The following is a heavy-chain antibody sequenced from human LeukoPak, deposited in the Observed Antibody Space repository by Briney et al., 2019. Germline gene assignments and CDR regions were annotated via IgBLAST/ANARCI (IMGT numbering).Heavy chain of an antibody. CDR3: ARDSHMYSSSSVNDY. CDR1: GFTFSDYY. J-gene: IGHJ4*02. V-gene: IGHV3-11*04. Sequence: GGSLRLSCAASGFTFSDYYMSWIRQAPGKGLEWVSYISSSGSTIYYADSVKGRFTISRDNAKNSLYLQTNSLRAEDTAVYYCARDSHMYSSSSVNDYWGQGTLVTVSS. D-gene: IGHD6-6*01. CDR2: ISSSGSTI.